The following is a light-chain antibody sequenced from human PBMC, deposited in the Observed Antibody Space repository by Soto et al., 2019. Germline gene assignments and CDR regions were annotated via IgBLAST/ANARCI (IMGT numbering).Light chain of an antibody. J-gene: IGLJ3*02. Sequence: QSALTQPRSVTWSPGQSVTISCTGTTSDVGGYNYVSWYQQHPGKVPKLMIYDVTKRPSGVPDRFSGSKSGNTASLTISGLQAEYEAYYYCRSYAGSYFWVFGGGTKLTVL. CDR3: RSYAGSYFWV. CDR2: DVT. V-gene: IGLV2-11*01. CDR1: TSDVGGYNY.